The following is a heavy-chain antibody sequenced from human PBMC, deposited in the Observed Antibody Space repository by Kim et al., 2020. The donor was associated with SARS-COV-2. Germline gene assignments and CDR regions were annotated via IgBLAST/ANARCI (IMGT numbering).Heavy chain of an antibody. J-gene: IGHJ6*02. Sequence: YAESVKCRFTISRDNSENTLYLQMISLRAEDTAVYYCARITTSYYYYGMDVWGQGTTVTVSS. CDR3: ARITTSYYYYGMDV. V-gene: IGHV3-66*01. D-gene: IGHD4-4*01.